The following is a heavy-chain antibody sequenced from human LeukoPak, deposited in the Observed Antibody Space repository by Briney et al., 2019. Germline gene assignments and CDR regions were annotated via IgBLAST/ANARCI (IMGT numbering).Heavy chain of an antibody. CDR2: IYYSGST. Sequence: SQSLSLTCTVSGGSLSSGAYYWSWLRQHRGRGLAWIGFIYYSGSTYYNPSLKSPVTISVDTSKNQFSLKLSSVTAADTAVYYCARENSSRYHYYGMDVWGQGTTVTVSS. V-gene: IGHV4-31*01. CDR1: GGSLSSGAYY. CDR3: ARENSSRYHYYGMDV. J-gene: IGHJ6*02. D-gene: IGHD5-18*01.